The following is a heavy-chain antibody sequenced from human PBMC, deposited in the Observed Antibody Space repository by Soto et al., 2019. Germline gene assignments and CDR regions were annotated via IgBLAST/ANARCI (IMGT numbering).Heavy chain of an antibody. CDR2: IYYSGST. V-gene: IGHV4-30-4*01. D-gene: IGHD3-3*01. CDR3: ARDKGYYDFWRGYSLARQYYYYYGMEV. CDR1: GGSISSGDYY. J-gene: IGHJ6*01. Sequence: SETLSRTCTFSGGSISSGDYYWSWIRQPPGEGLEWIGYIYYSGSTYYNPSLKSRVTISVDTSKNQFSLKLSSVTAADTAVYYCARDKGYYDFWRGYSLARQYYYYYGMEVWGQGTTVTVSS.